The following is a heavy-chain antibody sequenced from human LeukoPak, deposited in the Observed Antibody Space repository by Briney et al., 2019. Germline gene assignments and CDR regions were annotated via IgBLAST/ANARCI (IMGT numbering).Heavy chain of an antibody. J-gene: IGHJ4*02. V-gene: IGHV1-2*02. CDR3: ASSVWQQLPRNY. CDR2: INPNSGFT. D-gene: IGHD6-13*01. CDR1: GYIFNDYY. Sequence: ASVKVSCKASGYIFNDYYMHWVRQAPGQGLEWMGWINPNSGFTNYAQKLQGRVTMTTDTSTSTAYMELRSLRSDDTAVYYCASSVWQQLPRNYWGQGTLVTVSS.